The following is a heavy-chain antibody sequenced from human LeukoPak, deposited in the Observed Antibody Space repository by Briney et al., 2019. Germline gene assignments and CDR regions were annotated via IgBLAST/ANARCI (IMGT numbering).Heavy chain of an antibody. CDR3: AKGPFGNRLFDQ. D-gene: IGHD1/OR15-1a*01. Sequence: GGSLRLSCAASGFTFSKNAMSWVRQAPGKGLEWVSSLSGSGADTYYADSVKGRFTISRDNAKNTAYLQMNSLRAEDTAVYYCAKGPFGNRLFDQWGQGTLVNAS. V-gene: IGHV3-23*01. CDR2: LSGSGADT. J-gene: IGHJ4*02. CDR1: GFTFSKNA.